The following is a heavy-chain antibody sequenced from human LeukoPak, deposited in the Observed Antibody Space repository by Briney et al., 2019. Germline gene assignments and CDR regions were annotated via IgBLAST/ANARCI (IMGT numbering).Heavy chain of an antibody. CDR1: GYTFTSYG. D-gene: IGHD6-13*01. CDR3: AREFSSSGNPLYYYGMDV. CDR2: ISAYNGNT. J-gene: IGHJ6*02. V-gene: IGHV1-18*01. Sequence: ASVRVSCKASGYTFTSYGISWVRQAPGQGLEWMGWISAYNGNTNYAQKLQGRVTMTTDTSTSTAYMELRSLRSDDTAVYYCAREFSSSGNPLYYYGMDVWGQGPTVPVSS.